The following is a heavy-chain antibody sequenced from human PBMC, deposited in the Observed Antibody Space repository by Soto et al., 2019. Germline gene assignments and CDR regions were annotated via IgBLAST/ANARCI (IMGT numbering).Heavy chain of an antibody. Sequence: SETLSLTCAVYGGSFSGYYWGWIRQPPGKXLEWIGEINHSGSTNYNPSLKSRVTISVDTSKNQFSLKLSSVTAADTAVYYCARARRKTYSSGWYSYYYGMDVWGQGTTVTVSS. CDR3: ARARRKTYSSGWYSYYYGMDV. CDR2: INHSGST. J-gene: IGHJ6*02. CDR1: GGSFSGYY. D-gene: IGHD6-19*01. V-gene: IGHV4-34*01.